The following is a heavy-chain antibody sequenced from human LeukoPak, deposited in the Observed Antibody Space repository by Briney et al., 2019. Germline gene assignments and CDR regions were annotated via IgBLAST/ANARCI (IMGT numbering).Heavy chain of an antibody. CDR2: ISWNSGSI. CDR3: AKDMAPEQWLVLGPYYYGMDV. D-gene: IGHD6-19*01. CDR1: GFTFDDYA. J-gene: IGHJ6*02. V-gene: IGHV3-9*01. Sequence: GGSLRLSCAASGFTFDDYAMHWVRQAPGKGLEWVSGISWNSGSIGYADSVKGRFTISRDNAKNSLYLQMNSLRAEDTALYYCAKDMAPEQWLVLGPYYYGMDVWGQGTTVTVSS.